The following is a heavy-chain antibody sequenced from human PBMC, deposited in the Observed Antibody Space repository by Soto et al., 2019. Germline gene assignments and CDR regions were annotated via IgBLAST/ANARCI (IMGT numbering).Heavy chain of an antibody. J-gene: IGHJ6*03. D-gene: IGHD6-6*01. Sequence: GASVKVSCKASGYTFTNYGITWVRQAPGQGLEWMGWISAYNGDTHYTQRLQGRITMTTDTSTSTAYMELRGLRSDDTAVYYCARVRQLVGXFYYYMDVWGKGTTVTVSS. CDR3: ARVRQLVGXFYYYMDV. CDR1: GYTFTNYG. CDR2: ISAYNGDT. V-gene: IGHV1-18*01.